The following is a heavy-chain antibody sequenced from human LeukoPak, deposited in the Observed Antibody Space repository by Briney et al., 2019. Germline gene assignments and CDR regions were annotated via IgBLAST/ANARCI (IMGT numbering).Heavy chain of an antibody. CDR2: INPNSGGT. CDR1: GYTLTGYD. V-gene: IGHV1-2*04. Sequence: ASVKVSCKASGYTLTGYDMHWVRQAPGQGLEWMGWINPNSGGTNYAQKFQGWVTMTRDTSISTAYMELSRLRSDDTAVYYCEREFVYFDYWGQGTLVTVSS. CDR3: EREFVYFDY. J-gene: IGHJ4*02.